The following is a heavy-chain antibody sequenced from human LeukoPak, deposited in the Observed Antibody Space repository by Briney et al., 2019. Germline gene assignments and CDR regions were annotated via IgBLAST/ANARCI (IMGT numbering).Heavy chain of an antibody. CDR2: IKQDGSEK. J-gene: IGHJ4*02. CDR3: ARASRTMIVVVTRFDY. V-gene: IGHV3-7*01. D-gene: IGHD3-22*01. CDR1: GFTFSSYW. Sequence: TGGSLRLSCAASGFTFSSYWMSWVRQAPGKGLEWVANIKQDGSEKYYVDSVKGRFTISRDNAKNSLYLQMNSLRAEDTAMYYCARASRTMIVVVTRFDYWGQGTLVTVSS.